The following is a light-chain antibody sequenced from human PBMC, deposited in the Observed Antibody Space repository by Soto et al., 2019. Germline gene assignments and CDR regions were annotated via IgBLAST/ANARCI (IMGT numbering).Light chain of an antibody. V-gene: IGKV3-20*01. Sequence: EIVLTQSPDTLSLSPGDRATLSCRASPSTSNDFLAWYQQKTGQGPRLLIYGASIRVTGIPERFSGSGSGTDFTLSISRLEPEDFAVYYCQQYGSSPYTFGQGTKLEIK. CDR3: QQYGSSPYT. J-gene: IGKJ2*01. CDR1: PSTSNDF. CDR2: GAS.